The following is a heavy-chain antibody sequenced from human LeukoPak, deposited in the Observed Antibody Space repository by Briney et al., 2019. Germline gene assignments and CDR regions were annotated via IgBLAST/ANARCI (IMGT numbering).Heavy chain of an antibody. J-gene: IGHJ4*02. CDR2: IYPGDSNI. Sequence: GESLKISCKGSGYSFTNYWIGWVRQMPGKGLEWMGIIYPGDSNIRYSPSFQGQVTISADKSISTAYLQWSSLKASDTAMYYCARQEWGYSSSWYLPFDYWGQGTLVTVSS. CDR1: GYSFTNYW. CDR3: ARQEWGYSSSWYLPFDY. V-gene: IGHV5-51*01. D-gene: IGHD6-13*01.